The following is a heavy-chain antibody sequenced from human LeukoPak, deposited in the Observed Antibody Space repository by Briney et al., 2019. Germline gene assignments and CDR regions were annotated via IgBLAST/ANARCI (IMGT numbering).Heavy chain of an antibody. CDR2: ISAYNGNT. J-gene: IGHJ5*02. D-gene: IGHD3-10*01. CDR1: GYTFTSYG. CDR3: AREWGYGSGSYFRYNWFDP. V-gene: IGHV1-18*01. Sequence: ASVKVSCKASGYTFTSYGISWVRQAPGQGLEWMGWISAYNGNTNYAQKLQGRVTMTTDTSTSTAYMELRSLRSDDTAAYYCAREWGYGSGSYFRYNWFDPWGQGTLVTVSS.